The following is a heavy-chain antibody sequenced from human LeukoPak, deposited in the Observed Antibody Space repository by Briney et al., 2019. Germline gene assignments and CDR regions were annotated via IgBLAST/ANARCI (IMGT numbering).Heavy chain of an antibody. CDR2: IYHRGTT. CDR1: GGSISRNY. V-gene: IGHV4-59*01. CDR3: ARAKGDY. J-gene: IGHJ4*02. Sequence: PSETLSLTCTVSGGSISRNYWSWIRQPPGKGLEWIGSIYHRGTTSYNPSLKSRLIISVDTSKNQFSLKLRSVTAADTAVYYCARAKGDYWGQGTLVTVSS.